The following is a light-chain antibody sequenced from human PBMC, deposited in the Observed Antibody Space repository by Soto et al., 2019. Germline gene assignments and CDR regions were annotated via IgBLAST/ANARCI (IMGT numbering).Light chain of an antibody. CDR3: QSYDSSLSGWV. CDR2: GNS. J-gene: IGLJ3*02. V-gene: IGLV1-40*01. CDR1: SSNIGAGYD. Sequence: QSVLTQPPSVSGAPGQWVTISCTGSSSNIGAGYDVHWYQQLPGTAPKLLIYGNSNRPSGVPDRFSGSKYGTSASLAITGRQAEDEADYYCQSYDSSLSGWVFGGGTKLTVL.